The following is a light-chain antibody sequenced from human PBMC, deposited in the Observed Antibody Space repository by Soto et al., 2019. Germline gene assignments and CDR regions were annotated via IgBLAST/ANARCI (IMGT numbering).Light chain of an antibody. J-gene: IGKJ2*01. V-gene: IGKV3-20*01. CDR1: QSVRSNF. CDR3: QQYAGSPRT. CDR2: DAY. Sequence: EIVLTQSPGTLSLSPGDTATLSCRASQSVRSNFLAWYQHKPGQAPRLLIHDAYIRATGIPDRFSGSGSDRDFTLTISRLEPDDFAVYYCQQYAGSPRTFGQGTKLEIK.